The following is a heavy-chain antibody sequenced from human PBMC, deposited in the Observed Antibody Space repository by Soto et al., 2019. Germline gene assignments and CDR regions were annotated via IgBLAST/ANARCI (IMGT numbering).Heavy chain of an antibody. CDR1: GFNFRAFS. CDR2: IDSGSSYR. D-gene: IGHD2-2*01. J-gene: IGHJ6*02. Sequence: EVQLVESGGGLVEPGESLRLSCAASGFNFRAFSMNWVRQAPGKGLEWVSSIDSGSSYRFYADSVQGRFTVSRDNAKDSLYLHLTSLRAEDTAVYYCARLKQVYAGIARIYDYYSMDVWGQGTTVTVSS. CDR3: ARLKQVYAGIARIYDYYSMDV. V-gene: IGHV3-21*01.